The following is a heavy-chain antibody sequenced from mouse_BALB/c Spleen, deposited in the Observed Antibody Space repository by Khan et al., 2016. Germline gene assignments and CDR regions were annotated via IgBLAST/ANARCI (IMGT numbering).Heavy chain of an antibody. Sequence: QIQLVQSGPELKKPGETVTISCKASGYTFTNYGMNWVKQAPGKGLKWMAWINTKTGEPSYAEEFKGRFAFSLETSARTAYLQINTLKDEDAATSVSAREPMFFDYWGQGTTLTVSS. CDR1: GYTFTNYG. V-gene: IGHV9-3*02. J-gene: IGHJ2*01. CDR2: INTKTGEP. CDR3: AREPMFFDY.